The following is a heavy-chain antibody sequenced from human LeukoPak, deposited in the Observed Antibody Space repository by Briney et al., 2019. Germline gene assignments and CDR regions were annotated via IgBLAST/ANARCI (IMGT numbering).Heavy chain of an antibody. CDR3: ARGSRGSSSWSKYYYYYYYMDV. CDR2: INHSGST. Sequence: PSETLSLTCAVYGGSFSGYYWSWIRQPPGKGLEWIGEINHSGSTNYNPSLKRRVTISVDTSKNQFSLKLSSVTAADTAVYYCARGSRGSSSWSKYYYYYYYMDVWGKGTTVTVSS. CDR1: GGSFSGYY. V-gene: IGHV4-34*01. J-gene: IGHJ6*03. D-gene: IGHD6-13*01.